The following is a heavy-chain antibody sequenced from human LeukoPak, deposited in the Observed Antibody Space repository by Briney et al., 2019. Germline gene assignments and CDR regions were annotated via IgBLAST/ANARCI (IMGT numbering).Heavy chain of an antibody. Sequence: ASETLSLTCTVSGGSISSYYWSWIRQPPGKGLKWIGYIYYSGSTNYNPSLKSRVTISIDTSKNQFSLKLNSVTAADTAVYYCARAYSNHTIGFSFDYWGQGTLVTVSS. CDR1: GGSISSYY. CDR2: IYYSGST. J-gene: IGHJ4*02. V-gene: IGHV4-59*01. D-gene: IGHD4-11*01. CDR3: ARAYSNHTIGFSFDY.